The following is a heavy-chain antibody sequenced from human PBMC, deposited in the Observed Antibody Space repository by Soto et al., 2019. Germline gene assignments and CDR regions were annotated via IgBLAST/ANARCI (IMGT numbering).Heavy chain of an antibody. CDR2: IRSKGYGGTT. J-gene: IGHJ4*02. D-gene: IGHD3-22*01. V-gene: IGHV3-49*03. Sequence: GSLRLSCTTSGFTFGDYAMSWFRPAPGKGLEWVGFIRSKGYGGTTQYAASVKGRFTISRDDSESIAYLQMDSLKTEDTALYYCARVGSASLMVVVIADQWGQRTQVTVSS. CDR1: GFTFGDYA. CDR3: ARVGSASLMVVVIADQ.